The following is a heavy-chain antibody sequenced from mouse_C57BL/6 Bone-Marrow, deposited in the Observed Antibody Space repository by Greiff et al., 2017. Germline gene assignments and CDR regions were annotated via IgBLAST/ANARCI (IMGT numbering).Heavy chain of an antibody. Sequence: VQLKESGGGLVKPGGSLKLSCAASGFTFSSYTMSWVRQTPEKRLQWVAAISGGGGNTYYPDSVKGRFTISRANDKNFLYLQMSSLRSEDTDLYYCSRQVTTVLATKYFDVWGTGTTVTVSS. D-gene: IGHD1-1*01. V-gene: IGHV5-9*01. J-gene: IGHJ1*03. CDR2: ISGGGGNT. CDR3: SRQVTTVLATKYFDV. CDR1: GFTFSSYT.